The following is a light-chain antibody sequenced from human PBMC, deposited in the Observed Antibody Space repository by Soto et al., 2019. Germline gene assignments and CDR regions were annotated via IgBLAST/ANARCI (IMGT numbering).Light chain of an antibody. CDR1: SSNIGRNS. CDR3: ATWDDSLNGWV. J-gene: IGLJ3*02. V-gene: IGLV1-44*01. CDR2: SSN. Sequence: QSVLTQPPSASGTPGQRVTVSCSGSSSNIGRNSVNWYQQLPGTAPKLVIYSSNQRPSGVPDRFSGSRAGTSASLAISRLHSADEADYYCATWDDSLNGWVFGGGTKVTVL.